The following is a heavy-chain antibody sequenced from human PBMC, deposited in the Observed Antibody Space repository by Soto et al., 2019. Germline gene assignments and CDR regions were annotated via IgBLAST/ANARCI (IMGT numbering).Heavy chain of an antibody. Sequence: PSETLSLTCTVSGGSISSYYWSWIRQPPGKGLEWIGSIYYSGSTNYNPSLKSRVTISVDTSKNQFSLKLSSVTAADTAVYYCARRLYYDSSGFEGGGMDVWGQGTTVTVSS. CDR3: ARRLYYDSSGFEGGGMDV. CDR1: GGSISSYY. V-gene: IGHV4-59*08. CDR2: IYYSGST. J-gene: IGHJ6*02. D-gene: IGHD3-22*01.